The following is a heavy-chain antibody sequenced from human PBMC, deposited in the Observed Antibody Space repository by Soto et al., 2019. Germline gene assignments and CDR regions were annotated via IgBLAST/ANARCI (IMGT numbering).Heavy chain of an antibody. D-gene: IGHD5-12*01. CDR3: AMRETSYLNGGYDSDYYFGMDV. Sequence: QVQLVQSGAEVKKPGSSVKVSCKASGGTFSSYAISWVRQAPGQGLEWMGGIIPIFGTANYAQKFQGRVTITADESTSTAYMELGSLRSEDTGVYYSAMRETSYLNGGYDSDYYFGMDVWGQGTTVTVSS. J-gene: IGHJ6*02. V-gene: IGHV1-69*01. CDR2: IIPIFGTA. CDR1: GGTFSSYA.